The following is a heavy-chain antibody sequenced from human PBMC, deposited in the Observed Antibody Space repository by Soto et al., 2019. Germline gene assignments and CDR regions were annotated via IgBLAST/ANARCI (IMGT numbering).Heavy chain of an antibody. CDR1: GFSLSTSGVG. CDR2: IYWDDDK. CDR3: ARDSSGYYGFDY. Sequence: QITLRESGPTLVKPTQTLTLTCTFSGFSLSTSGVGVGWIRQPPGKALEWLALIYWDDDKRYSPSLRSRLTIPKDTSKNQVVLTITNMDPVDTATYYCARDSSGYYGFDYWGQGTLVTVSS. D-gene: IGHD3-22*01. V-gene: IGHV2-5*02. J-gene: IGHJ4*02.